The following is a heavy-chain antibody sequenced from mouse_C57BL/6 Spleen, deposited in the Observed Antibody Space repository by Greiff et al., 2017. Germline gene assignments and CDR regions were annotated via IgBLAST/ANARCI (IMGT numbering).Heavy chain of an antibody. CDR3: ARHYSSSSYGFYAMDY. CDR1: GYAFSRSW. Sequence: QVQLQQSGPELVKPGASVKISCKASGYAFSRSWLNWVMQRPGKGLEWIGRIYPGDGDTNYNGKFKGKATLTADKSSSTAYMQLSILTSEDSAVYFCARHYSSSSYGFYAMDYWGQGTSVTVSS. J-gene: IGHJ4*01. CDR2: IYPGDGDT. D-gene: IGHD1-1*01. V-gene: IGHV1-82*01.